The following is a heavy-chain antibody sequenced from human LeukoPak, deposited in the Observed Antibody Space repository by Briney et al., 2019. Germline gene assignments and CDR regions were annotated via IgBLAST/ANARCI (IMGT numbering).Heavy chain of an antibody. V-gene: IGHV4-34*01. Sequence: PSETLSLTCAVYGGSFSGYYWSWIRQPPGKGLEWIGEINHSGSTNYNPSLKSRVTMSVDTSKNQFSLKLSSVTAADTAVYYCARVIGIAAAGTSWFDPWGQGTLVTVSS. CDR3: ARVIGIAAAGTSWFDP. CDR2: INHSGST. CDR1: GGSFSGYY. D-gene: IGHD6-13*01. J-gene: IGHJ5*02.